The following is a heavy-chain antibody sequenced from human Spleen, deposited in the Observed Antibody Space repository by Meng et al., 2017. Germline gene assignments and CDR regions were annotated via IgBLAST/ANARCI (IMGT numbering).Heavy chain of an antibody. V-gene: IGHV3-15*01. CDR1: GFSFSSYA. CDR2: ITSRPDGETT. CDR3: TGHTDY. Sequence: GESLKISCAASGFSFSSYAMTWVRQVPGKRLEWLGHITSRPDGETTEYTAPVKGRFTISRHDSKNTVSLQMNGLKTEDTAVYYCTGHTDYWGQGASVTVSS. J-gene: IGHJ4*03.